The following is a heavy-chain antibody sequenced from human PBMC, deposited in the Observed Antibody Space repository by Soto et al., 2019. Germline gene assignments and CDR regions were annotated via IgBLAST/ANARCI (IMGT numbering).Heavy chain of an antibody. J-gene: IGHJ3*02. CDR3: AISFLEMATINSLGDAFDI. D-gene: IGHD5-12*01. V-gene: IGHV3-23*01. Sequence: GGSLRLSCAASGFTFSSYAMSWVRQAPGKGLEWVSAISGSGGSTYYADSVKGRFTISRDNSKNTLYLQMNSLRAEDTAVYYCAISFLEMATINSLGDAFDIWGQGTMVTVS. CDR1: GFTFSSYA. CDR2: ISGSGGST.